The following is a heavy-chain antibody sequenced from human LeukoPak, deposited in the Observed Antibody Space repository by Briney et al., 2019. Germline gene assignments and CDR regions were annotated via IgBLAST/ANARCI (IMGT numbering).Heavy chain of an antibody. J-gene: IGHJ4*02. D-gene: IGHD3-16*01. CDR2: INHSGST. Sequence: SETLPLTCAVYGGSFSGYYWSWIRQPPGKGLEWIGEINHSGSTNYNPSLKSRVTISVDTSKNQFSLKLSSVTAADTAVYYCAREDEGGYYFDYWGQGTLVTVSS. CDR3: AREDEGGYYFDY. V-gene: IGHV4-34*01. CDR1: GGSFSGYY.